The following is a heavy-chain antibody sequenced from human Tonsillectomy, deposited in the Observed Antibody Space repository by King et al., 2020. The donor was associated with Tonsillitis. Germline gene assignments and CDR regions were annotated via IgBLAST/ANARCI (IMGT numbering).Heavy chain of an antibody. V-gene: IGHV3-9*01. D-gene: IGHD4-11*01. CDR3: ARPPRSTLTTPVFVY. J-gene: IGHJ4*02. CDR1: GFTFDDYA. Sequence: VQLVESGGGLVQPGRSLRLSCTASGFTFDDYAMHWVRQAPGKGLEWVAGINWNSDKIDYADSVKGRFTISRDNAKNSLYLQMNSLRGEDTAFFYCARPPRSTLTTPVFVYWGQGTLVTVSS. CDR2: INWNSDKI.